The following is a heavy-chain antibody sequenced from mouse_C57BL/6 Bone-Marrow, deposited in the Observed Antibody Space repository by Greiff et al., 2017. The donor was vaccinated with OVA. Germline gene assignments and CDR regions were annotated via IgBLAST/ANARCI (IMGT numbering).Heavy chain of an antibody. CDR2: IYPGDGDT. CDR3: ARRVLRPYWYFDV. J-gene: IGHJ1*03. Sequence: QVQLQQSGPELVKPGASVKISCKASGYAFSNSWMNWVKQRPGKGLEWIGRIYPGDGDTNYNGKFKGKATLTADKSSNTAYMQLSSLTSEDSAVYFCARRVLRPYWYFDVWGTWTTVTVSS. CDR1: GYAFSNSW. D-gene: IGHD1-2*01. V-gene: IGHV1-82*01.